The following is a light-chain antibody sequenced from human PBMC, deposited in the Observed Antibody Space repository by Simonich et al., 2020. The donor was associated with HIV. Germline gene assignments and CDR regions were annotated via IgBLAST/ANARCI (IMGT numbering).Light chain of an antibody. Sequence: DIQMTQSPSTLSASVGDRVTITCRASQSISNWLAWYQQKPGKAPKVLIYKASSLESGVPSRFSGSGSGTDVTLTISSLQPEDVATYYGQRTYNAPLTFGGGTKVEIK. CDR1: QSISNW. V-gene: IGKV1-5*03. CDR3: QRTYNAPLT. J-gene: IGKJ4*01. CDR2: KAS.